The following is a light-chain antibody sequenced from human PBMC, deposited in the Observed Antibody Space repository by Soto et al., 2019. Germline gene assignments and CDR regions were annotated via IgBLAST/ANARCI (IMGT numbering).Light chain of an antibody. CDR3: QQSYDAPYS. J-gene: IGKJ2*01. CDR2: AAS. V-gene: IGKV1-39*01. CDR1: QSISRY. Sequence: DIKVTQSPASLSASVGDRVTIICRTSQSISRYLNWYQQKPGKAPKLLIYAASTLQSGVPSRFSASGSGTDFTLTISSLQYEGFAAYYCQQSYDAPYSFGQGTKLQIK.